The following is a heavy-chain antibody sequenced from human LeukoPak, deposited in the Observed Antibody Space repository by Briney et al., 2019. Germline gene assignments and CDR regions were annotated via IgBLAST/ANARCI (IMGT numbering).Heavy chain of an antibody. CDR1: GFTFGDYT. Sequence: GRSLRLSCTPSGFTFGDYTMSWFRQAPGKGVEWVGFIRTKAFGGTPEYAASVKGRFTISRDDSTSIAYLQMNSLKTEDTAVYYCSRGAAAGITGWFDPWGQGTLVTVSS. D-gene: IGHD6-13*01. V-gene: IGHV3-49*03. CDR2: IRTKAFGGTP. J-gene: IGHJ5*02. CDR3: SRGAAAGITGWFDP.